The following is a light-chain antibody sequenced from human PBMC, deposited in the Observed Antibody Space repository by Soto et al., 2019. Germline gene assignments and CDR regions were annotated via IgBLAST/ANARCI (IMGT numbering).Light chain of an antibody. CDR3: QQYNKWPAIT. V-gene: IGKV3-15*01. Sequence: EIVMTQSPATLSVSPGERATLSCRASQSVRSNLAWYQQKPGQAPRLLIYGASTRATDIPARFSGSGSGTEFTLTISSLQSEDFAVYYCQQYNKWPAITFXQGTRMEIK. CDR2: GAS. J-gene: IGKJ5*01. CDR1: QSVRSN.